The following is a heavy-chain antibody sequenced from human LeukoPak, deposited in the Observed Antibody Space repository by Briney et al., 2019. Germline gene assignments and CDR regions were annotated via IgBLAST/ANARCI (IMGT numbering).Heavy chain of an antibody. J-gene: IGHJ6*03. CDR1: GYAFTSYA. CDR2: INTNTGNP. Sequence: ASVKVSCKASGYAFTSYAMNWVRQAPGQGLEWMGWINTNTGNPTYAQGFTGRFVFPLDTSVSTAYLQISSLKAEDTAVYYCARAPLYCSGGSCYDYYYYYYMDVWGKGTTVTVSS. CDR3: ARAPLYCSGGSCYDYYYYYYMDV. V-gene: IGHV7-4-1*02. D-gene: IGHD2-15*01.